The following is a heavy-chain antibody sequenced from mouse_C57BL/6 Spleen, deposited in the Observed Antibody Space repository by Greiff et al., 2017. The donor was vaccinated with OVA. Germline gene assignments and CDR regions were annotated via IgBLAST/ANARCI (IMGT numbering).Heavy chain of an antibody. CDR1: GFTFSSYA. CDR2: ISDGGSYT. J-gene: IGHJ4*01. CDR3: ARRGLKIYYAMDY. V-gene: IGHV5-4*01. Sequence: EVQRVESGGGLVKPGGSLKLSCAASGFTFSSYAMSWVRQTPEKRLEWVATISDGGSYTYYPDNVKGRFTISRDNAKNNLYLQMSHLKSEDTAMYYCARRGLKIYYAMDYWGQGTSVTVSS.